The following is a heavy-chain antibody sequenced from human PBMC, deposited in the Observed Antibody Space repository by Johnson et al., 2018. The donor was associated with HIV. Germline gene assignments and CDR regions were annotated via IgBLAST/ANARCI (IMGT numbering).Heavy chain of an antibody. Sequence: QVQLVESGGVVVQPGGSLRLSCAASGFTFDDYAMHWVRQAPGKGLEWGSVIFTAGDVYYSDSVTGRFTISRDNAKNTLYLQMNSLRAEATAVYYCARASQLELDFDAFDIWGQGTMVTVSS. CDR3: ARASQLELDFDAFDI. V-gene: IGHV3-NL1*01. D-gene: IGHD1-26*01. CDR1: GFTFDDYA. CDR2: IFTAGDV. J-gene: IGHJ3*02.